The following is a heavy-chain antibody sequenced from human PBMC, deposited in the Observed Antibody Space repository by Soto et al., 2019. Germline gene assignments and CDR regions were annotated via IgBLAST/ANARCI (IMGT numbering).Heavy chain of an antibody. CDR3: ARNAGTTFLGTQYYYYYGMDV. D-gene: IGHD1-7*01. CDR1: GGTFSSYA. V-gene: IGHV1-69*13. J-gene: IGHJ6*02. Sequence: GASVKVSCKASGGTFSSYAISWVRQAPGQGLEWMGGIIPIFGTANYAQKFQGRVTITADESTSTAYMELSSLRSEDTAVYYCARNAGTTFLGTQYYYYYGMDVWGQGTTVTVSS. CDR2: IIPIFGTA.